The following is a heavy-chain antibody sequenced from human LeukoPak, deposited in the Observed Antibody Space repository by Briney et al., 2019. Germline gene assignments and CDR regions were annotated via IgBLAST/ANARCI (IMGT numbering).Heavy chain of an antibody. J-gene: IGHJ3*02. D-gene: IGHD3-16*01. CDR3: AVDWGVLDAFDI. Sequence: QSGGSLRLSCAASGFTFSSYGMHWVRQAPGKGLEWVAVISYDGSNKYYADSVKGRFTISRDNSKNTLYLQMNSLRAEDTAVYYCAVDWGVLDAFDIWGQGTMVTVSS. CDR1: GFTFSSYG. V-gene: IGHV3-30*03. CDR2: ISYDGSNK.